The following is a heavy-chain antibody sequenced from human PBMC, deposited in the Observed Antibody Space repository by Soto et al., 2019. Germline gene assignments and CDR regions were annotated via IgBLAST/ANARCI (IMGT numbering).Heavy chain of an antibody. CDR2: ILPSFGAA. J-gene: IGHJ6*02. Sequence: QVQLVQSGAEVKKPGSSVQVSCKASGGTFNNYAISWVRQAPGRGLEWMGGILPSFGAADYAQTFLGRITITADEPTTTAYMELSSLKSGDTAIYFGAISDTGYDMFTGRHTTIYYYGMDVWGQGTTVTVSS. CDR1: GGTFNNYA. V-gene: IGHV1-69*01. D-gene: IGHD3-9*01. CDR3: AISDTGYDMFTGRHTTIYYYGMDV.